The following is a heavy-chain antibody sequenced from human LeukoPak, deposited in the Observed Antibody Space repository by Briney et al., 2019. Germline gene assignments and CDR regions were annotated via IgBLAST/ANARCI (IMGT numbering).Heavy chain of an antibody. J-gene: IGHJ4*02. D-gene: IGHD5-18*01. CDR3: TTDKLWFSY. CDR2: VTSKTDGGTT. CDR1: GFTFSNAW. Sequence: GGSLRLSCAASGFTFSNAWMSWVRQAPGKGLEWVGRVTSKTDGGTTDYAAPVKGRFTISRDGSKNTLYLQMNSLRTEDTAVYYCTTDKLWFSYWGQGTLVTVSS. V-gene: IGHV3-15*01.